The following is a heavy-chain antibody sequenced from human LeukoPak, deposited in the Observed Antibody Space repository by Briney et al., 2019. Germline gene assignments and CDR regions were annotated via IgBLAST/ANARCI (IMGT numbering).Heavy chain of an antibody. CDR1: GFTFSDYY. CDR2: ISGTGGST. V-gene: IGHV3-64D*09. D-gene: IGHD6-19*01. J-gene: IGHJ4*02. CDR3: VNGGVAVARY. Sequence: GGSLRLSCAASGFTFSDYYMSWIRQAPGKGLEYVSAISGTGGSTYYADSVKGRFTISRDNSKNTLFLQMSSLRPEDTAVYYCVNGGVAVARYWGQGALVTVSS.